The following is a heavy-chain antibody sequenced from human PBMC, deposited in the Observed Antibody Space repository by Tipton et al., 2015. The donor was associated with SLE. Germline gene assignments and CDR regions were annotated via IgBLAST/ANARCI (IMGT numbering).Heavy chain of an antibody. CDR2: ISSYIGNT. CDR1: GYTFINYG. CDR3: ARGYCSSTSCYHYGLDV. D-gene: IGHD2-2*01. V-gene: IGHV1-18*01. J-gene: IGHJ6*02. Sequence: QLVQSGAEVKKPGASVKVSCKASGYTFINYGINWVRQAPGQGLEWMGWISSYIGNTNYAQKFQGRVTMTTDTSTSTAYMELRSLGSDDTAVYYCARGYCSSTSCYHYGLDVWGQGTTVTVSS.